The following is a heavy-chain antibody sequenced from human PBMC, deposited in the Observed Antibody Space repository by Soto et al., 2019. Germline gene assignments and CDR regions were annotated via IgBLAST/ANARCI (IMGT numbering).Heavy chain of an antibody. D-gene: IGHD1-1*01. CDR1: GYTFTSYA. CDR3: ARGKGMEENYYYYGLDI. CDR2: INAGNGNR. Sequence: ASVKVSCKASGYTFTSYAMHWVRQAPGQRLEWMGWINAGNGNRKYSQKFHGRVTITRDTSASTAYMELSSLRSEDTAVYYCARGKGMEENYYYYGLDIWGQGTAVTVSS. V-gene: IGHV1-3*01. J-gene: IGHJ6*02.